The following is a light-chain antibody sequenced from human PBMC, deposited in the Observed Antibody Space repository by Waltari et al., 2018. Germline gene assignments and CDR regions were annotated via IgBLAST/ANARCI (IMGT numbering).Light chain of an antibody. V-gene: IGKV1-5*01. Sequence: DTQLSQFPSTLAASVGGRVTITCRAREAINKWLAWYQQKPGKAPKVRIYDASTLQSGVPSRFSGSGSGTEFTLTIDSLQPDDFATYYCQQYNRFSPFGQGTNVEVK. CDR2: DAS. CDR3: QQYNRFSP. J-gene: IGKJ1*01. CDR1: EAINKW.